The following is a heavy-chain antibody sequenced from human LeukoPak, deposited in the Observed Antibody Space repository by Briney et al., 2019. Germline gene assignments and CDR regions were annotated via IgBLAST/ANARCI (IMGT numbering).Heavy chain of an antibody. J-gene: IGHJ4*02. CDR2: ISSSSSTI. CDR1: GFTFSSYS. V-gene: IGHV3-48*01. CDR3: ARDFSTYSSGWYPYY. Sequence: GGSLRLSCAASGFTFSSYSMNWVRQAPGKGLEWVSYISSSSSTIYYADSVKGRFTISRDNAKNSLYLQMNSLRAEDTAVYYCARDFSTYSSGWYPYYWGQGTLVTVSS. D-gene: IGHD6-19*01.